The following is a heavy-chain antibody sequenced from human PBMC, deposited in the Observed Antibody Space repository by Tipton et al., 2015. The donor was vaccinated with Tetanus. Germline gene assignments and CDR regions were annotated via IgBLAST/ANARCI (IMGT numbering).Heavy chain of an antibody. CDR1: GGSISRGAYS. CDR2: IYDSGTT. CDR3: ARDQARGARGWNYFDY. V-gene: IGHV4-30-2*01. Sequence: TLSLTCALSGGSISRGAYSWSWIRRPPGKGLEWIGYIYDSGTTSFNPSLKSRVTISVGETKRQFSLNLTSVTAADTAVYYCARDQARGARGWNYFDYWGQGTLVTVSS. D-gene: IGHD1-26*01. J-gene: IGHJ4*02.